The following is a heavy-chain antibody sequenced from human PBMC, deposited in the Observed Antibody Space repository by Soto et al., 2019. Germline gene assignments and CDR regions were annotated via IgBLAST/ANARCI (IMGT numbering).Heavy chain of an antibody. J-gene: IGHJ6*03. CDR1: GYTFTTYA. V-gene: IGHV1-3*01. Sequence: QVQLVQSGAEVEKPGASGKVSCKASGYTFTTYAVHWVRQAPGQRLEWMGRINAGNGNTRFSQNLQGRVTITRETVARTVYMDLSSLSSADTAVYYCARGHLAEVPVAYWFYYMDVWGKGTTVTVSS. CDR3: ARGHLAEVPVAYWFYYMDV. CDR2: INAGNGNT. D-gene: IGHD2-8*02.